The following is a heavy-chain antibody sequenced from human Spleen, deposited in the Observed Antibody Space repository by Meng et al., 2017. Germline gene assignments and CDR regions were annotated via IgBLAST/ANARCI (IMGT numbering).Heavy chain of an antibody. D-gene: IGHD3-9*01. CDR2: INPKSGDT. Sequence: ASVKVSCKPSGYNFPDYYIHWVRRAPGQGLEWMGRINPKSGDTHYAQKFQARVTMTGDTSISTAYMELSGLRSEDTAVYYCARFDFEFDYWGQGTLVTVSS. CDR1: GYNFPDYY. CDR3: ARFDFEFDY. V-gene: IGHV1-2*06. J-gene: IGHJ4*02.